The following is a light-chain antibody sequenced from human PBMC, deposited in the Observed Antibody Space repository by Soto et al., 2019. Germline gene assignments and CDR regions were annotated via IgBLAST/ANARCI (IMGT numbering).Light chain of an antibody. Sequence: QSVLTQPRSVSGSPGQSITISCTGTSSDVGGYNYVSRYQLHPGKAPILIIYDVTKRPSGVPDRFSGSKSGNTASLTISGLQAEDEADYYCCSYAGSVLFGGGTQLTVL. CDR1: SSDVGGYNY. J-gene: IGLJ2*01. CDR2: DVT. CDR3: CSYAGSVL. V-gene: IGLV2-11*01.